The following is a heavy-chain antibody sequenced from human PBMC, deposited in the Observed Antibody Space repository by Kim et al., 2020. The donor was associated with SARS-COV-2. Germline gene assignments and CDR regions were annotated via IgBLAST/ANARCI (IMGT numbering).Heavy chain of an antibody. V-gene: IGHV3-7*01. CDR2: IKQDGSEK. CDR1: GFTFSSYW. CDR3: ARDRCSGGSCYGDFDY. J-gene: IGHJ4*02. Sequence: GGSLRLSCAASGFTFSSYWMSWVRQAPGKGLEWVANIKQDGSEKYYVDSVKGRFTISRDNAKNSLYLQMNSLRAEDTAVYYCARDRCSGGSCYGDFDYWGQGTLVTVSS. D-gene: IGHD2-15*01.